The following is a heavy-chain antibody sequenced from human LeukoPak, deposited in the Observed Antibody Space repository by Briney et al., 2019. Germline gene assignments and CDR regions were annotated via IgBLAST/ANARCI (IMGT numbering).Heavy chain of an antibody. CDR1: GGSISSGGYY. J-gene: IGHJ4*02. CDR2: IYYSGST. CDR3: ARYCSSTSCYTGTFDY. Sequence: SQTLSLTCTVSGGSISSGGYYWSWIRQHPGKGLEWIGYIYYSGSTYYNPSLKSRVTISVDTSKNQFSLKLSSVTAADTAVYDCARYCSSTSCYTGTFDYWGQGTLVTVSS. D-gene: IGHD2-2*02. V-gene: IGHV4-31*03.